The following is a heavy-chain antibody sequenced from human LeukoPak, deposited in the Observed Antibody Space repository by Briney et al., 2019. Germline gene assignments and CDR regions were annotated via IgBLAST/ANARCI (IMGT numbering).Heavy chain of an antibody. Sequence: GGSLTLSCAPSGLTFSSYGMSWVRPPPGKGLEWVSAIAGSGDATYYADSVKGRLTICRDNSKNTLYLQMNSLRAEDTAVYFCAKKMFGGSAFDYWGQGTLVTVSS. CDR3: AKKMFGGSAFDY. CDR2: IAGSGDAT. CDR1: GLTFSSYG. J-gene: IGHJ4*02. V-gene: IGHV3-23*01. D-gene: IGHD3-3*01.